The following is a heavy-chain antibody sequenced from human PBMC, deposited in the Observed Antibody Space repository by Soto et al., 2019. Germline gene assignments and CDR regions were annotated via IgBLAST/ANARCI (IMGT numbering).Heavy chain of an antibody. CDR2: INAGNGNT. Sequence: ASVKVSCKASGYTFISYGMHWVRQAPGQRLEWMGWINAGNGNTKYSQKFQGRVTITRDTSASTAYMELSSLRSEDTAVYYCARGDRLTTVTTRYYYGMDVWGQGTTVTVS. CDR1: GYTFISYG. V-gene: IGHV1-3*01. D-gene: IGHD4-17*01. J-gene: IGHJ6*02. CDR3: ARGDRLTTVTTRYYYGMDV.